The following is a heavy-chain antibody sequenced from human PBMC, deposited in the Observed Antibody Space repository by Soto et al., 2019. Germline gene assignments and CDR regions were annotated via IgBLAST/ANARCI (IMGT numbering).Heavy chain of an antibody. D-gene: IGHD6-13*01. V-gene: IGHV3-23*01. CDR3: AGGSSWTRVDY. Sequence: VLQAPGKGLEWVSAISASGGSTYYADSVKGRFTISRDSSQNTLYLQMNSLRAEDTAVYYCAGGSSWTRVDYWGQGALVTVSS. J-gene: IGHJ4*02. CDR2: ISASGGST.